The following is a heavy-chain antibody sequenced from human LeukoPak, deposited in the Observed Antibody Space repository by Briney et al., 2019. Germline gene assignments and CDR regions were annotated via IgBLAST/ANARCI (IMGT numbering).Heavy chain of an antibody. CDR1: GFTFSTYW. CDR3: ARVATIKAPNY. Sequence: QPGGSLRLSCAASGFTFSTYWMSWVRQAPGKGLEWVANIKQDGSEKYYVDSVKGRFTISRDNAKNSLYLQMNSLRAEDTAVYCCARVATIKAPNYWGQGTLVTVSS. J-gene: IGHJ4*02. CDR2: IKQDGSEK. D-gene: IGHD5-12*01. V-gene: IGHV3-7*01.